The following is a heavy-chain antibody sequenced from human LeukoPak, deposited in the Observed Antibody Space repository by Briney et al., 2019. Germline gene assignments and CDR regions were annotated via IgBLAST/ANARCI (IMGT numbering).Heavy chain of an antibody. CDR2: IYTSGST. Sequence: PSETLSLTCTVSGDSISTYYWSWIRQPAGKGLEWIRRIYTSGSTNYNPSLKSRVTMSVDTSKNQFSLTMSSVTAADKAVHYCARGNSYFAYWGQGTLVTVSS. J-gene: IGHJ4*02. V-gene: IGHV4-4*07. CDR3: ARGNSYFAY. CDR1: GDSISTYY.